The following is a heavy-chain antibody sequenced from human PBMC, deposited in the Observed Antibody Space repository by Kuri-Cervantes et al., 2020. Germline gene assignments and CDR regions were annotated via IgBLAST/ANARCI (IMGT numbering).Heavy chain of an antibody. Sequence: GSLRLSCAVSGGSVSSSNWWSWVRQPPGKGLEYIGEIFHSGSANYNPSLRGRVTISLDKSKNQFPLNLTSVTAADTAVYYCASLDILTGYFPFGLWGQGTLVTVSS. CDR3: ASLDILTGYFPFGL. D-gene: IGHD3-9*01. CDR2: IFHSGSA. J-gene: IGHJ5*02. CDR1: GGSVSSSNW. V-gene: IGHV4-4*02.